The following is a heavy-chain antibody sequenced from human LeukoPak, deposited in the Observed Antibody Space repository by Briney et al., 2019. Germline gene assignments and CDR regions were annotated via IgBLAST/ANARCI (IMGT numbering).Heavy chain of an antibody. Sequence: GGSLRLSCAAPGFTFSSYAMHWVRQAPGKGLEWVAVISYDGSNKYYADSVKGRFTISRDNSKNTLYLQMNSLRAEDTAVYYCARVPSGYSFDYWGQGTLVTVSS. CDR3: ARVPSGYSFDY. V-gene: IGHV3-30-3*01. D-gene: IGHD3-22*01. CDR1: GFTFSSYA. J-gene: IGHJ4*02. CDR2: ISYDGSNK.